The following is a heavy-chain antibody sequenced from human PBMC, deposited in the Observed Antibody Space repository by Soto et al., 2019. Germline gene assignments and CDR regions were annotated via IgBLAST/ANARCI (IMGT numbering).Heavy chain of an antibody. J-gene: IGHJ3*02. CDR1: GYIFTNYW. CDR2: FYPGDSDT. Sequence: PGESLKISCRGSGYIFTNYWIGWVRQMPGRGLEWMGMFYPGDSDTRYSPSFQGQVTISADKSISTAYLQWSSLKAPDTAMYYCARPSYYYDSSGYPLSPGAFDIWGQGTMVTVSS. CDR3: ARPSYYYDSSGYPLSPGAFDI. D-gene: IGHD3-22*01. V-gene: IGHV5-51*01.